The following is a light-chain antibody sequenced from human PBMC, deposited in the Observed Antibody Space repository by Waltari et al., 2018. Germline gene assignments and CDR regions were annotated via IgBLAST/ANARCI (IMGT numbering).Light chain of an antibody. J-gene: IGKJ2*01. CDR1: QSVVFSSNNKND. V-gene: IGKV4-1*01. CDR2: WAS. CDR3: QQCYTFPYT. Sequence: DIVLTQSPEYLPVSLGERATINCKSSQSVVFSSNNKNDLAWYQQKPGQPPKLLITWASTRESGGPDRFSGSGSETDFTLTISSLQAEDVAVYYCQQCYTFPYTFGQGTKLEIK.